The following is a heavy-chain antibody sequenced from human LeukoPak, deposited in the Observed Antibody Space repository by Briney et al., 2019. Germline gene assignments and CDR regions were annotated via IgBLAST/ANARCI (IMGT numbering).Heavy chain of an antibody. V-gene: IGHV3-30-3*01. CDR1: GFTFSSYA. Sequence: GGSLRLSCAASGFTFSSYAMHWVRQAPGKALEWVAVISYDGSNKYYADSVKGRFTISRDNSKNTLYLQMNSLRAEDTAVYYCARGEPPLYYYDSSGEDDAFDIWGQGTMVTVSS. CDR3: ARGEPPLYYYDSSGEDDAFDI. J-gene: IGHJ3*02. D-gene: IGHD3-22*01. CDR2: ISYDGSNK.